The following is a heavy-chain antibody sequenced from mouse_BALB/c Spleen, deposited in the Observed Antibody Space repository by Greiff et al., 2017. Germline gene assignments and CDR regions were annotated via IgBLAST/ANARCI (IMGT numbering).Heavy chain of an antibody. CDR1: GYTFTSYD. D-gene: IGHD2-1*01. CDR3: AKEGYYGNYSCDMDY. CDR2: IYPGDGST. Sequence: QVQLQQSGPELVKPGASVKISCKASGYTFTSYDINWVKQRPGQGLEWIGWIYPGDGSTKYNEKFKGKATLTADKSSSTAYMQLSSLTSENSAVYFCAKEGYYGNYSCDMDYWGQGTSVTVSS. J-gene: IGHJ4*01. V-gene: IGHV1S56*01.